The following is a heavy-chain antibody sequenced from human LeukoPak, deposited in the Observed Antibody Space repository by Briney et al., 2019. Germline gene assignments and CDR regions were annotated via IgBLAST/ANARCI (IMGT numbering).Heavy chain of an antibody. J-gene: IGHJ5*02. CDR1: GYSISSGYY. Sequence: KTSETLSLTCTVSGYSISSGYYWGWIRQPPGKGLEWIGSIYHSGSTYYNPSLKSRVTISVDTSKNQFSLKLSSVTAADTAVYYCARDYYDSRITCWFDPWGQGTLVTVSS. V-gene: IGHV4-38-2*02. D-gene: IGHD3-22*01. CDR2: IYHSGST. CDR3: ARDYYDSRITCWFDP.